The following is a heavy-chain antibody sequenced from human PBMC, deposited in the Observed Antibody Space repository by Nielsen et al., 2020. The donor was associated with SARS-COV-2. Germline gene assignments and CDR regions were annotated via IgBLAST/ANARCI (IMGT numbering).Heavy chain of an antibody. V-gene: IGHV1-69*13. CDR1: GGTFSSYA. Sequence: SVKVSCKASGGTFSSYAISWVRQAPGQGLEWMGGIIPIFGTANYAQKFQGRVTITADESTSTAYMELSSLRSEDTAVYYCARAEGVVEDDYGGNSHAEYFQHWGQGTLVTVSS. D-gene: IGHD4-23*01. CDR3: ARAEGVVEDDYGGNSHAEYFQH. CDR2: IIPIFGTA. J-gene: IGHJ1*01.